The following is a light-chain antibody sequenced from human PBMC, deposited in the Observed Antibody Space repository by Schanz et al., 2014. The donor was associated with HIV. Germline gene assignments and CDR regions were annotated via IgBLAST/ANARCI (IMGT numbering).Light chain of an antibody. V-gene: IGLV2-8*01. CDR3: SSYAGRYNYFV. Sequence: QSALTQPPSASGSPGQSVTITCTGTSSDVGGYDFVSWYQQHPGKAPKLMIYEVTKRPLGVPNRFSGSKSGNTASLTVSGLQAEDEADYYCSSYAGRYNYFVFGTGTKLTVL. J-gene: IGLJ1*01. CDR1: SSDVGGYDF. CDR2: EVT.